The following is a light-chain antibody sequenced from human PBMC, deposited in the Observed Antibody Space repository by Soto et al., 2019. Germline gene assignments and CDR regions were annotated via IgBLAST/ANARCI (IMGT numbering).Light chain of an antibody. CDR1: SGSIASNY. V-gene: IGLV6-57*01. J-gene: IGLJ2*01. CDR3: QSYNAHILVV. CDR2: EDN. Sequence: NFMLTQPHSVSESPGKTVTITCTRSSGSIASNYVQWYQQRPGSSPTTVIYEDNQRPSGVPDRFSGSIDTSSTSASLTISGLKTEDEADYYCQSYNAHILVVFGGGTKLTVL.